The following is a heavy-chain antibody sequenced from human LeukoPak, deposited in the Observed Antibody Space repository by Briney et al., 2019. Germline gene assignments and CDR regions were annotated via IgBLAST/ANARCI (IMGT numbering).Heavy chain of an antibody. D-gene: IGHD1-14*01. CDR2: INEDGSHK. CDR1: GFMFSTYW. J-gene: IGHJ4*02. Sequence: GGSLRLSCAASGFMFSTYWMSWVRQAPGKGLEWVAIINEDGSHKNYLDSVRGRFTISRDNAKNSPYLQMDSLRAEDTAMYYCARHPDAGTTDYWGQGTLVTVSS. CDR3: ARHPDAGTTDY. V-gene: IGHV3-7*04.